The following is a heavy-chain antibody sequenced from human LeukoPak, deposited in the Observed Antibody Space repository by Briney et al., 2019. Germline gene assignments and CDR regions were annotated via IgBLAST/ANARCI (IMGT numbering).Heavy chain of an antibody. V-gene: IGHV6-1*01. CDR1: GDSVSINSAA. Sequence: SQTLSLTCAISGDSVSINSAAWNWIRQSPSRGLEWLGRTYYRSKWYDDYSMSLKGRITINPDTSKNQFSLQLKSVTPEDTAIYYCAKDQLGPGGLANWFDPWGQGTLVTVSS. CDR2: TYYRSKWYD. D-gene: IGHD7-27*01. J-gene: IGHJ5*02. CDR3: AKDQLGPGGLANWFDP.